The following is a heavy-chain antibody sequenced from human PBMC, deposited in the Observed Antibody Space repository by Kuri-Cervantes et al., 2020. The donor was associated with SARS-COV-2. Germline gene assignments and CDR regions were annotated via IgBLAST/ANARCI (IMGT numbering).Heavy chain of an antibody. CDR1: GFTFSSYD. CDR3: AKSLPAAPWPFDY. V-gene: IGHV3-13*01. Sequence: GESLKISCAASGFTFSSYDMHWVRQATGKGLEWVSAIGTSGDTYYPGSVKGRFTISRENAKNSLYLQMNSLRAGDTAIYYCAKSLPAAPWPFDYWGQGTLVTVSS. J-gene: IGHJ4*02. D-gene: IGHD6-6*01. CDR2: IGTSGDT.